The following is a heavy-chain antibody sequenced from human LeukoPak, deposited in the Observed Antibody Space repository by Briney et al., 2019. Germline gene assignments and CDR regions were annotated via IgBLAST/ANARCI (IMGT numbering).Heavy chain of an antibody. V-gene: IGHV3-30*18. D-gene: IGHD5-18*01. CDR1: GFTFSSYG. J-gene: IGHJ4*02. Sequence: GGSLRPSCAASGFTFSSYGMHWVRQAPGKGPEWVAVISYDGSNKYYADSVKGRFTISRDNSKNTLYLQMNSLRAEDTAVYYCAKGSDTAMVSYYFDYWGQGTLVTVSS. CDR3: AKGSDTAMVSYYFDY. CDR2: ISYDGSNK.